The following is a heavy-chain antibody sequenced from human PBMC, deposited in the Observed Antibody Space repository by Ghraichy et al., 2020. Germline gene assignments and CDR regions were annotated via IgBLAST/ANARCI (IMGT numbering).Heavy chain of an antibody. D-gene: IGHD3-3*01. J-gene: IGHJ5*02. CDR1: GGSISSSGNY. Sequence: SETLSLTCTVSGGSISSSGNYWGWIRQPPGKGLEWIGTMYYNGNTSYNPSLTSRVTISADTSKNQLSLRLSSVTATDTAVYFCARAPDTYYDFWSGYYSNWFDLWGQGTLVTVSS. V-gene: IGHV4-39*01. CDR3: ARAPDTYYDFWSGYYSNWFDL. CDR2: MYYNGNT.